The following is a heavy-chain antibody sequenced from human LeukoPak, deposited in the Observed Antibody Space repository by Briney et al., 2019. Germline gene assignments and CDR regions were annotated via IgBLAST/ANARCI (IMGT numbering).Heavy chain of an antibody. CDR2: MYYGGST. CDR1: GGSISSNH. D-gene: IGHD6-19*01. CDR3: ARAQGYSSGWDFQH. V-gene: IGHV4-59*01. J-gene: IGHJ1*01. Sequence: PSETLSLTCTVSGGSISSNHWTWIRQPPGKGLEWIAYMYYGGSTDYNPSLKSRVTISVDASKNQFSLKMSSMTAADTAVYYCARAQGYSSGWDFQHWGQGTLVTVSS.